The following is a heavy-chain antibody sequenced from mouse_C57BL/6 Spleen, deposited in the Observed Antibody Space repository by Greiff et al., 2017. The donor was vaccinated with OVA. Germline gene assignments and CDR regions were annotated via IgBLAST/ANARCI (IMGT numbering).Heavy chain of an antibody. CDR3: ARGGQLRLLFAY. CDR2: IYPGSGST. D-gene: IGHD3-2*02. V-gene: IGHV1-55*01. J-gene: IGHJ3*01. Sequence: VKLQQPGAELVKPGASVKMSCKASGYTFTSYWITWVKQRPGQGLEWIGDIYPGSGSTNYNEKFKSKATLTVDTSSSTAYMQLSSLTSEDSAVYYCARGGQLRLLFAYWGQGTLVTVSA. CDR1: GYTFTSYW.